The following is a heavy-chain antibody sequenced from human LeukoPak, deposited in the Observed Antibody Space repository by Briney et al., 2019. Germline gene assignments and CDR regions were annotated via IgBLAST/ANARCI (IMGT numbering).Heavy chain of an antibody. Sequence: GGSLRLSCAASGFTFSSYSMNWVRQAPGKGLEWVSYISSASNTIYYADSVKGRFTISRDNAKSSLYLQMNSLRAEDTAMYYCARGGWFGDNNWFDPWGQGTLVTVSS. V-gene: IGHV3-48*01. CDR1: GFTFSSYS. D-gene: IGHD3-10*01. J-gene: IGHJ5*02. CDR2: ISSASNTI. CDR3: ARGGWFGDNNWFDP.